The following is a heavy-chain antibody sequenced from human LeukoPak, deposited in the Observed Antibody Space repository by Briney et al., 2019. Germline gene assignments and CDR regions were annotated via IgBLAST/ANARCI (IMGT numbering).Heavy chain of an antibody. Sequence: GESLRLSCAASGFTFSSYSMNWVRQAPGKGLEWVSSISSSSSYIYYADSVKGRFTISRDNAKNSLFLQMNSLRAEDTAVYYCARDSDFDSSGYYPYYYYYYKMDVWGQGTTVTVSS. J-gene: IGHJ6*02. CDR1: GFTFSSYS. CDR3: ARDSDFDSSGYYPYYYYYYKMDV. V-gene: IGHV3-21*01. D-gene: IGHD3-22*01. CDR2: ISSSSSYI.